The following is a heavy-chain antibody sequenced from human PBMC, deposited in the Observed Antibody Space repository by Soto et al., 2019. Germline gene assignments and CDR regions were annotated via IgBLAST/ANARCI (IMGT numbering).Heavy chain of an antibody. V-gene: IGHV3-74*01. CDR2: INSDGSST. CDR1: GFTFSSYW. CDR3: ARQWLAHVY. Sequence: EGQLVESGGGLVQPGGSLRLSCAASGFTFSSYWMHWVRQAPGKGLMWVARINSDGSSTSYADSVKGRFTISRDNAKKMLFLQMNSLRLEDTAVYYCARQWLAHVYWGQGNLVTPSS. D-gene: IGHD6-19*01. J-gene: IGHJ4*02.